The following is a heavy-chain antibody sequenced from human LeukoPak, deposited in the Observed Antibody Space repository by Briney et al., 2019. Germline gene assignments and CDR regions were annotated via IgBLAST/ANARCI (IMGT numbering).Heavy chain of an antibody. CDR2: LYRGGNT. J-gene: IGHJ2*01. V-gene: IGHV3-66*01. CDR1: GFIVSNNY. CDR3: VTSPATGNIYFDL. Sequence: PGGSLRLSCTASGFIVSNNYMGWVPQAPGKGLEWCSVLYRGGNTYYADSVKGRFTISRDNSKNTLYLQMHSPRAEDTALYYCVTSPATGNIYFDLWGRGTLVTVSS. D-gene: IGHD6-13*01.